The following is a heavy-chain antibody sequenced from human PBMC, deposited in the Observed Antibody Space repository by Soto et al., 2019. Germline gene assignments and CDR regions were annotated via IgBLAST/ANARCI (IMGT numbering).Heavy chain of an antibody. V-gene: IGHV3-74*03. Sequence: EVQLVESGGGLVQPGGSLRLSCAASGFTFSNYCMYWVRQAPGKGLVWVSRVNNDGTDTTHADSVKGRFTISRDNAENALYLQMNRLRAEATAVYYCARGGLQHALDVWGQGSTVTVSS. D-gene: IGHD6-13*01. J-gene: IGHJ6*02. CDR1: GFTFSNYC. CDR2: VNNDGTDT. CDR3: ARGGLQHALDV.